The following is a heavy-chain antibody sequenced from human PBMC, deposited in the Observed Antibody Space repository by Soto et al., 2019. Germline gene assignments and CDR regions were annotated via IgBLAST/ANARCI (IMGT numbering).Heavy chain of an antibody. D-gene: IGHD1-1*01. CDR2: INDGSEE. CDR3: ARDDLFVDNGLDH. V-gene: IGHV3-33*01. Sequence: QVQLVESGGGVVRPGTSLRLSCAATGFSFSAHGMHWVRQAPGKGLEWLAVINDGSEEGYADSVRGRFTISRDSARNILYLQRDNLRAEDSALYYCARDDLFVDNGLDHWGQGTLVTVSS. CDR1: GFSFSAHG. J-gene: IGHJ4*02.